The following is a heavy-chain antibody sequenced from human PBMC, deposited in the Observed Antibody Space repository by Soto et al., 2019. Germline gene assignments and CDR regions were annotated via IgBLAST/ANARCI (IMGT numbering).Heavy chain of an antibody. CDR1: GGTFSSYA. J-gene: IGHJ6*02. Sequence: SVKLSFKASGGTFSSYAISWVRQAPRQGLEWMGGIIPIFGTANYAQKFEGRVTITADESTSTAYMELSSLRSEDTAVYYCARRDIVVAGYYYGMDVWGQGTTVTVSS. V-gene: IGHV1-69*13. CDR2: IIPIFGTA. CDR3: ARRDIVVAGYYYGMDV. D-gene: IGHD2-21*01.